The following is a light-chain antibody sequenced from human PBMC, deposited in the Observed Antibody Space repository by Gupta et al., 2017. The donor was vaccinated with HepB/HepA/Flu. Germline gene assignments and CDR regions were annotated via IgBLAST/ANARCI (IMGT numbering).Light chain of an antibody. CDR2: EVN. CDR1: SSDVGSYNF. V-gene: IGLV2-23*02. J-gene: IGLJ1*01. CDR3: FSDAGSTTVYV. Sequence: QSALTQPASVSGSPVQPITISCTGTSSDVGSYNFVSWYQHYPVKPPKLMIYEVNKWPSGVSNRFSGSNSGNTASLTITWLQAEEVADYYCFSDAGSTTVYVFGSGTKVTVL.